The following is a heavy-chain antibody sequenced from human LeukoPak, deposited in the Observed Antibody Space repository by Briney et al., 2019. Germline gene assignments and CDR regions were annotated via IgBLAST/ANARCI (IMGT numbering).Heavy chain of an antibody. CDR3: ARDPGDSSGYYYYNWFDP. J-gene: IGHJ5*02. CDR2: ISAYNGNT. Sequence: ASVKVSCKASGYTFTSYGISWVRQAPGQGLEWMGWISAYNGNTNYAQKFQGRVTITRNTSISTAYMELSSLRSEDTAVYYCARDPGDSSGYYYYNWFDPWGQGTLVTVSS. D-gene: IGHD3-22*01. CDR1: GYTFTSYG. V-gene: IGHV1-18*01.